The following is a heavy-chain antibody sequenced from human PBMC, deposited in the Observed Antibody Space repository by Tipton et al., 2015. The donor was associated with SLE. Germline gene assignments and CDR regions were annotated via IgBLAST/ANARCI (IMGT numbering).Heavy chain of an antibody. D-gene: IGHD5-12*01. V-gene: IGHV4-61*02. CDR2: TYPNGST. CDR3: ANDYGGSRGYDNCFDP. CDR1: GDSISSGTYY. Sequence: TLSLTCSVSGDSISSGTYYWSWVRQPAGKGLEWIGRTYPNGSTNYNPSLKSRLTISVDTSKNQFSLKLSSVTAADSAVYYCANDYGGSRGYDNCFDPWGQGILVTVSS. J-gene: IGHJ5*02.